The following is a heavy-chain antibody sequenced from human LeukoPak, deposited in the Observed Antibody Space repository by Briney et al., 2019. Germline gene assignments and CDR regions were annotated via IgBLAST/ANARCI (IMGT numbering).Heavy chain of an antibody. D-gene: IGHD2-21*01. CDR2: IGGSGGST. J-gene: IGHJ4*02. V-gene: IGHV3-23*01. CDR1: GFTFSNYA. Sequence: PGGSLRLSCAASGFTFSNYAMSWVRQAPGEGLEWVSGIGGSGGSTASADSVKGRFTISRDNSKNTVYLQMNSLRGEDTAVYYCAKSVVIASTYFDLWGQGALVTVSS. CDR3: AKSVVIASTYFDL.